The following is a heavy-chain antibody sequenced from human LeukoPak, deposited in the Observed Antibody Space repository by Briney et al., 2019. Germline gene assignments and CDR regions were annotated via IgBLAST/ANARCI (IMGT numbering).Heavy chain of an antibody. CDR3: ARNYGGYPY. D-gene: IGHD4-23*01. CDR2: IKQDGSDK. V-gene: IGHV3-7*02. J-gene: IGHJ4*02. Sequence: PGGSLRLSCAASGFTFSDYYMSWVRQAPGKGLESVADIKQDGSDKYYVDSVKGRFTISRGNAKNSLYLQMNSLRAEDTSVYYCARNYGGYPYWGQGTLVTVSS. CDR1: GFTFSDYY.